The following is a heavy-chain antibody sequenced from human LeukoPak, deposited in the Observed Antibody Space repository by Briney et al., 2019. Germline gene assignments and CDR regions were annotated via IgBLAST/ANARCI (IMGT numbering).Heavy chain of an antibody. CDR2: ISGSGGST. CDR1: GFTFSSYA. J-gene: IGHJ4*02. V-gene: IGHV3-23*01. D-gene: IGHD1-7*01. Sequence: GGSLRLSCAASGFTFSSYAMSWVRQAPGKGLEWVSAISGSGGSTYYADSVKGRFTISRDNSKNTLYLQMNSLRAEDTAVYCCAKVSRGNWNYDFDYWGQGTLVTVSS. CDR3: AKVSRGNWNYDFDY.